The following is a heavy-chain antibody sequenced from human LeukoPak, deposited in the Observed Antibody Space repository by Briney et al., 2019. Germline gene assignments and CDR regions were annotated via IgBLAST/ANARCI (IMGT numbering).Heavy chain of an antibody. J-gene: IGHJ5*02. Sequence: ASVKVSCKASGYTFTSYYMHWVRQAPGQGLEWMGIINPSGGSTSYAQKFQGRVTMTRDMSTSTVYMELSSLRSEDTAVYYCARGPEDTAMAHPLSYNWFDPWGQGTLVTVSS. D-gene: IGHD5-18*01. CDR1: GYTFTSYY. V-gene: IGHV1-46*01. CDR2: INPSGGST. CDR3: ARGPEDTAMAHPLSYNWFDP.